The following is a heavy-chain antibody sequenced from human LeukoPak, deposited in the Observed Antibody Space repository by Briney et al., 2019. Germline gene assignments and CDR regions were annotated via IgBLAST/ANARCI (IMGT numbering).Heavy chain of an antibody. CDR1: GYTFTIYY. J-gene: IGHJ5*02. Sequence: WASVKVSCKASGYTFTIYYMHWVRQAPGQGLEWMGIINPSGGSTSYAQKFQGRVTMTRDMSTSTVYMELSSLRSEDTAVYYCARVAMQLGNWFDPWGQGTLVTVSS. CDR2: INPSGGST. CDR3: ARVAMQLGNWFDP. V-gene: IGHV1-46*01. D-gene: IGHD6-6*01.